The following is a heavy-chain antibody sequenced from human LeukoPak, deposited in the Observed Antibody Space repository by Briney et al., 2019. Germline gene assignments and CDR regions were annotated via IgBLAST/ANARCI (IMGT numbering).Heavy chain of an antibody. J-gene: IGHJ5*02. Sequence: GGSLRLSCTASGFAYSGSSMHWVRQAPGKGLEWVSGIQRDGSSPTYADSVKGRFTISRDNAKGSVYLQVNILRAEETAVYYCARERYSHLEVAASADHWGQGTLVTVSS. D-gene: IGHD6-19*01. CDR3: ARERYSHLEVAASADH. CDR2: IQRDGSSP. V-gene: IGHV3-74*01. CDR1: GFAYSGSS.